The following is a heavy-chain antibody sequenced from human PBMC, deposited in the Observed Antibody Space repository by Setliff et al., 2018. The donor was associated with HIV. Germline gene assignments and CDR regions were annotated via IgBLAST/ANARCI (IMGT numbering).Heavy chain of an antibody. CDR1: GGTFSSYG. CDR2: IIPNSGGT. D-gene: IGHD6-13*01. J-gene: IGHJ4*02. V-gene: IGHV1-2*06. CDR3: AREGVATPDEEGYYFDQ. Sequence: ASVKVSCKASGGTFSSYGISWVRQAPGQGLEWMGRIIPNSGGTNYAQKFQGRVTMTRDTSISTAYMELSRLTSDDTAVYYCAREGVATPDEEGYYFDQWGQGTLVTVSS.